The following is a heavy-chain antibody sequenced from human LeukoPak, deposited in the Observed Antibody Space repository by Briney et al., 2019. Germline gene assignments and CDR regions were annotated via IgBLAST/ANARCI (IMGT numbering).Heavy chain of an antibody. CDR3: ARDLIVGATLGWFDP. D-gene: IGHD1-26*01. CDR2: INPNSGGT. Sequence: ASVKVSCKASGYTFTGYYMHWVRQAPGQGLEWMGRINPNSGGTNYAQKFQGRVTMTRDTSISTAYMEPSRLRSDDTAVYYCARDLIVGATLGWFDPWGQGTLVTVSS. J-gene: IGHJ5*02. CDR1: GYTFTGYY. V-gene: IGHV1-2*06.